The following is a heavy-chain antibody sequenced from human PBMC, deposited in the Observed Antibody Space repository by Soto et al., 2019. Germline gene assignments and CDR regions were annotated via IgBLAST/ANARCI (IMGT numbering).Heavy chain of an antibody. D-gene: IGHD1-26*01. CDR2: ISGQTGGT. V-gene: IGHV1-18*01. J-gene: IGHJ6*04. CDR3: ARAGGHGAGIHHHGMDV. CDR1: GYPFTTYD. Sequence: ASVKVSCKASGYPFTTYDISWVRQAPGQGLEWMGWISGQTGGTIYAQKVRDRITMATETSTRTAYMDLRSLRSDDTAVYYCARAGGHGAGIHHHGMDVWG.